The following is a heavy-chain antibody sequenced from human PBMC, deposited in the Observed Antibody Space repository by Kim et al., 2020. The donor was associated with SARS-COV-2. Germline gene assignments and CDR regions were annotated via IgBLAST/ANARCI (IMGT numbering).Heavy chain of an antibody. D-gene: IGHD1-7*01. V-gene: IGHV5-51*01. Sequence: TRYSPSFQGQVTISADKSISTAYLQWSSLKASDTAMYYCARGGWNYGLDYWGQGTLVTVSS. J-gene: IGHJ4*02. CDR2: T. CDR3: ARGGWNYGLDY.